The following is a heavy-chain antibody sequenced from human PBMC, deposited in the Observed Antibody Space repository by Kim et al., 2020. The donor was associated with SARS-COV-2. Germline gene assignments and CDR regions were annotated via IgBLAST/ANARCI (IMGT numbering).Heavy chain of an antibody. V-gene: IGHV5-51*01. D-gene: IGHD4-17*01. CDR3: ARHENYGDFR. CDR2: SAT. Sequence: SATRYSPSFQGQVTISADKSINTAYLQWSSLKASDTATYYCARHENYGDFRWGQGTLVTVSS. J-gene: IGHJ4*02.